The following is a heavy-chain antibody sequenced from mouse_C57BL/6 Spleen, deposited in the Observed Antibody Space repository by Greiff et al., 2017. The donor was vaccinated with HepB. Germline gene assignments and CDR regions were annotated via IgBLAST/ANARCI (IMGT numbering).Heavy chain of an antibody. CDR1: GFTFSSYA. J-gene: IGHJ3*01. Sequence: EVKLEESGGGLVKPGGSLKLSCAASGFTFSSYAMSWVRQTPEKRLEWVATISDGGSYTYYPDNVKGRFTISRDNAKNNLYLQMSHLKSEDTAMYYCARDLRGDGNYWFAYWGQGTLVTVSA. D-gene: IGHD2-1*01. V-gene: IGHV5-4*01. CDR3: ARDLRGDGNYWFAY. CDR2: ISDGGSYT.